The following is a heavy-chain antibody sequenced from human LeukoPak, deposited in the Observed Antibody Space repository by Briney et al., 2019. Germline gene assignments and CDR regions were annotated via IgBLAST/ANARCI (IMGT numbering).Heavy chain of an antibody. Sequence: GGSLRLSCAASGFTVSSNYMSWVRQAPGKGLEWVSVIYSGGSTYYADSVKGRFTISRDNSKNTLYLQMNSLRAEDTAVYYCARDLYDSSGYRFDYWGQGTLVTVSS. J-gene: IGHJ4*02. CDR3: ARDLYDSSGYRFDY. D-gene: IGHD3-22*01. CDR2: IYSGGST. V-gene: IGHV3-53*05. CDR1: GFTVSSNY.